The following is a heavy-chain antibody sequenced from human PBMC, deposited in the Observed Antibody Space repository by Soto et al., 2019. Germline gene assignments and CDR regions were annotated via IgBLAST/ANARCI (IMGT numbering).Heavy chain of an antibody. J-gene: IGHJ2*01. CDR1: GYKFDNYW. D-gene: IGHD3-22*01. Sequence: PGESLKISCKGSGYKFDNYWIAWVRQLPGKGLEWMGLIFPGDSETKYSPSFQGHVALSVDASTGTAFLQWDSLRDEDTAVYYCARAPYYYDSSGYGYWYFDLWGRGTLVTVSS. CDR3: ARAPYYYDSSGYGYWYFDL. V-gene: IGHV5-51*01. CDR2: IFPGDSET.